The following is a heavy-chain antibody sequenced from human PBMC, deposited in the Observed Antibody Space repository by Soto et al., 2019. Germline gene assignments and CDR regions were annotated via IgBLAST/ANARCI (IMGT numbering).Heavy chain of an antibody. J-gene: IGHJ6*02. CDR1: G. D-gene: IGHD6-13*01. V-gene: IGHV1-18*01. CDR3: SISPYSRHYHYYYGMDV. Sequence: GSCWAQQEQKKGLEGMGWISAYNGNTIYAQKLQGRVTMTTDTSTSTAYMELRSLRSDDTAVYYCSISPYSRHYHYYYGMDVPGQRTTVTVSS. CDR2: ISAYNGNT.